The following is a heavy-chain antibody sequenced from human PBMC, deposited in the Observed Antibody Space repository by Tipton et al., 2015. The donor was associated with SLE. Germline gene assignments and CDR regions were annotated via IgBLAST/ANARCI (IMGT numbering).Heavy chain of an antibody. J-gene: IGHJ5*02. CDR1: GGSITFHY. CDR3: ARLIAVSNTVDWFDP. CDR2: IQYGENT. Sequence: TLSLTCSVSGGSITFHYWTWIRQAPGKGLEWIGYIQYGENTNYNPFLKSRITISVETSKSQFSLKLNSVDAADTAVYYCARLIAVSNTVDWFDPWGQGTLVTVSS. D-gene: IGHD6-19*01. V-gene: IGHV4-59*08.